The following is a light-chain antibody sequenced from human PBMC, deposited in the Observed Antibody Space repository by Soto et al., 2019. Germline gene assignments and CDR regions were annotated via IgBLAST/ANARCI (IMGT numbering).Light chain of an antibody. CDR2: GAS. V-gene: IGKV3-20*01. CDR1: QSVSSSY. J-gene: IGKJ2*01. CDR3: PPYATPPAYT. Sequence: EIVLTQSPGTLSLSPGERATLSCRASQSVSSSYLAWYQQKPGQAPRLLIYGASSRATGIPDRFSGSGSGTDFTLTISRLEPEDFAVYYCPPYATPPAYTFG.